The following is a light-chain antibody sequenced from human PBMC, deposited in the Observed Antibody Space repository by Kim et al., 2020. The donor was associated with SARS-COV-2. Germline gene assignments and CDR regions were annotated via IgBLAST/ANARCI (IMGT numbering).Light chain of an antibody. CDR3: QAWDTSTVV. CDR2: EDT. V-gene: IGLV3-1*01. J-gene: IGLJ3*02. CDR1: KLGDKY. Sequence: SYELTQPPSMSVSPGQTASITCSGDKLGDKYACWYQQKPGQSPVLVFYEDTKRPSGVPERLSGSNSGNTATLTISGTQAMDEADYYCQAWDTSTVVFGGG.